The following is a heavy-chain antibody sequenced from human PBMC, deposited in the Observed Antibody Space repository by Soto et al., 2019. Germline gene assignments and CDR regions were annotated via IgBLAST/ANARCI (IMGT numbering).Heavy chain of an antibody. D-gene: IGHD6-13*01. CDR1: GYSFTSYG. CDR2: IYPGDSDT. J-gene: IGHJ6*02. CDR3: ARSPSIEAAGRYYYYYSGMDV. Sequence: GESLKISCKGSGYSFTSYGIGWVRQMPGKGLEWMGIIYPGDSDTRYSPSFQGQATISADKSISTAYLQGSSLKASDTAMYYCARSPSIEAAGRYYYYYSGMDVWGQGKTVTV. V-gene: IGHV5-51*01.